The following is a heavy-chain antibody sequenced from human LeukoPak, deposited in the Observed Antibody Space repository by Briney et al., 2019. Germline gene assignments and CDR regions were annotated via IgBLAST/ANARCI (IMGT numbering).Heavy chain of an antibody. CDR3: ARFSPSENHGDYAFDY. J-gene: IGHJ4*02. V-gene: IGHV1-8*01. CDR2: MNPKSGDS. CDR1: GYTFTNYD. Sequence: ASVKVSCKASGYTFTNYDINWVRQTTGQGLQWIGWMNPKSGDSGYAQELQGRVTMTRDTSIRTAYMELSSLTSEDTALYFCARFSPSENHGDYAFDYWGQGTPVTVSS. D-gene: IGHD4-17*01.